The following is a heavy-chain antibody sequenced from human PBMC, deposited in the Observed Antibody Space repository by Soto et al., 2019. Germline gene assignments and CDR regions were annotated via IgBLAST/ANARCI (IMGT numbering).Heavy chain of an antibody. J-gene: IGHJ4*02. CDR1: GYTFTSYG. CDR3: AREGYYYDSSGYYKVCDY. Sequence: QVPLVQSGAEVKKPGASVKVSCKASGYTFTSYGISWVRQAPGQGLEWMGWISAYNGNTNYAQKLQGRVTMTTDTSTSTAYMELRSLRSDDTAVYYCAREGYYYDSSGYYKVCDYWGQGTLVTVSS. V-gene: IGHV1-18*01. D-gene: IGHD3-22*01. CDR2: ISAYNGNT.